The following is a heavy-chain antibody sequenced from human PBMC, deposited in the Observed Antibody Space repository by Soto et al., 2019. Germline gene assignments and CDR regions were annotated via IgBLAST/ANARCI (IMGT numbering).Heavy chain of an antibody. CDR2: ISSSSSSI. V-gene: IGHV3-48*02. CDR3: ARDRGRYSSSWFDY. D-gene: IGHD6-13*01. CDR1: GFTFSSYS. J-gene: IGHJ5*01. Sequence: AGGSLRLSCAASGFTFSSYSMNWVRQAPGKGLEWVSYISSSSSSIYFAGSVKGRFTISRDNAKNSLYLQMNSLRDEDTAVYYCARDRGRYSSSWFDYWGQGTLVTVSS.